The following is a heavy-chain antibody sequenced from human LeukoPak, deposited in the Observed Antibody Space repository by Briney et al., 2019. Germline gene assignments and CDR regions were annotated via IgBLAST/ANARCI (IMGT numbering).Heavy chain of an antibody. J-gene: IGHJ5*02. CDR1: GFTFSSYS. CDR3: ARDSASDYGPGRWVWFDP. D-gene: IGHD4/OR15-4a*01. V-gene: IGHV3-21*01. CDR2: ISSSSSYI. Sequence: GGSLRLSCAASGFTFSSYSMNWVRQAPGKGLEWVSSISSSSSYIYYADSVKGRFTISRDNAKNSLYLQMNSLRAEDTAVYYCARDSASDYGPGRWVWFDPWGQGTLVTVSS.